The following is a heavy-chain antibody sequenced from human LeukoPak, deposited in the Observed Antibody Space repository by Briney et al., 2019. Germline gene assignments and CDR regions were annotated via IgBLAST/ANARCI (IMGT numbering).Heavy chain of an antibody. V-gene: IGHV1-69*13. D-gene: IGHD3-22*01. J-gene: IGHJ6*03. CDR2: IIPIFGTA. Sequence: ASVKVSCKASGGTFSSYAISWVRQAPGQGLEWMGGIIPIFGTATYAQKFQGRVTITADESTSTAYMELSSLRSEDTAVYYCARGSGSGYYVPDYYYYMDVWGKGTTVTASS. CDR1: GGTFSSYA. CDR3: ARGSGSGYYVPDYYYYMDV.